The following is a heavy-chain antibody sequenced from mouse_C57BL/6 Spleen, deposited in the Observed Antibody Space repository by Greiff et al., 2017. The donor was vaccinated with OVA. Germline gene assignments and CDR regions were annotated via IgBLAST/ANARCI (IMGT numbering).Heavy chain of an antibody. Sequence: VQLQQSGAELVRPGASVKLSCTASGFNITDYYMHWVKQRPEQGLEWIGRIDPEDGDTEYAPKFQGKATMTADTSSNTAYLQLSSLTSEDTAVYYCTRGDYDGGFADWGQGTLVTVAA. CDR1: GFNITDYY. D-gene: IGHD2-4*01. CDR3: TRGDYDGGFAD. J-gene: IGHJ3*01. V-gene: IGHV14-1*01. CDR2: IDPEDGDT.